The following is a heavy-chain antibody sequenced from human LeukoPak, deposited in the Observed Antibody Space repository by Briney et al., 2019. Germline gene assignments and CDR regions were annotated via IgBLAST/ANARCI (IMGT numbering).Heavy chain of an antibody. Sequence: SETLSLTCAVSGGSFSGYYWSWIRQPPGKGLEWIGEINHSGSANYNPSLKSRVTISVDTSKNQFSLKLSSVTAADTAVYYCARVRRYSSAPQRGGMDVWGQGTTVTVSS. CDR2: INHSGSA. D-gene: IGHD6-19*01. CDR1: GGSFSGYY. J-gene: IGHJ6*02. CDR3: ARVRRYSSAPQRGGMDV. V-gene: IGHV4-34*01.